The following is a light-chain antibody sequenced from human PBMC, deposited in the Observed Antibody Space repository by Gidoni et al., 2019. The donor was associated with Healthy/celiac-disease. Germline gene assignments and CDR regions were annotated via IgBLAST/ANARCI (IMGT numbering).Light chain of an antibody. V-gene: IGLV3-1*01. CDR1: KLGDKY. CDR2: QDS. J-gene: IGLJ2*01. CDR3: QAWDSSTGG. Sequence: SYELTQPPSVSVPPGQTASITCSGDKLGDKYACWYQQKPGPSPVLVIYQDSKRPSGIPERFSGSNSGNTATLTISGTQAMDEADYYCQAWDSSTGGFGGGTKLTVL.